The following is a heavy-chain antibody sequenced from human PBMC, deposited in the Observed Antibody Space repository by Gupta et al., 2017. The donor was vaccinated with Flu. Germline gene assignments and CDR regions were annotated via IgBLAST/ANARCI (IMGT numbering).Heavy chain of an antibody. D-gene: IGHD2-2*03. J-gene: IGHJ2*01. CDR2: INSDGSST. CDR3: ARARDGYCSSTSCYITDWYFDL. Sequence: EVQLVESGGGLVQPGGSLRLSCAASGFTFSSYWMHWVRQAPGKGLVWVSRINSDGSSTSYADSVKGRFTISRDNAKNTLYLQMNSLRAEDTAVYYCARARDGYCSSTSCYITDWYFDLWGRGTLVTVSS. CDR1: GFTFSSYW. V-gene: IGHV3-74*01.